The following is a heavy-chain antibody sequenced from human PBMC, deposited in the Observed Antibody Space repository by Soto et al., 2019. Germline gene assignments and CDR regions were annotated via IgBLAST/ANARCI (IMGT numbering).Heavy chain of an antibody. D-gene: IGHD2-15*01. CDR3: ARAEGVVAGPRYYYGMDV. J-gene: IGHJ6*02. CDR1: GFTFSSYA. Sequence: LRLSCAASGFTFSSYAMHWVRQAPGKGLEWVAVISYDGSNKYYADSVKGRFTISRDNSKNTLYLQMNSLRAEDTAVYYCARAEGVVAGPRYYYGMDVWGQGTTVTVSS. V-gene: IGHV3-30-3*01. CDR2: ISYDGSNK.